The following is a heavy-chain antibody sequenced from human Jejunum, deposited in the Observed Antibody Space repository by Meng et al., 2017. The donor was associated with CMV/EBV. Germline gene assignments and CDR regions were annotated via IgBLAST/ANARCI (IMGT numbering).Heavy chain of an antibody. D-gene: IGHD5-18*01. CDR2: VNSGDGLP. CDR3: ARERYSFGYFDY. Sequence: CKASGYFFTNHALHWVRQAPGQRLEWMGWVNSGDGLPKYSQKFQGRVTIARDTSASTAYMELGSLTSEDTAVYYCARERYSFGYFDYWGQGTLVTVSS. V-gene: IGHV1-3*01. CDR1: GYFFTNHA. J-gene: IGHJ4*02.